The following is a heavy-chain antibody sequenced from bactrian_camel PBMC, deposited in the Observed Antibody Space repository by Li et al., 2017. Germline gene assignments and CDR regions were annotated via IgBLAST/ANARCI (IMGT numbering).Heavy chain of an antibody. CDR1: GFTFSFYW. CDR2: INNSGGTT. J-gene: IGHJ4*01. CDR3: TRSYFGASHNTFAF. D-gene: IGHD1*01. Sequence: HVQLVESGGGLVQPGGSLRLSCAASGFTFSFYWMYWVRQAPGKGLEWVATINNSGGTTYSADSVKGRFTISRDNAKNTLYLQMNSLKPEDTAVYYCTRSYFGASHNTFAFWGQGTQVTVS. V-gene: IGHV3S1*01.